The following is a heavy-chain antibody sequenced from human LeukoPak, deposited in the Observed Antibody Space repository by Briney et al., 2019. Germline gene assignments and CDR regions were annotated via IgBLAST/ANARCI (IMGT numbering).Heavy chain of an antibody. CDR1: GFTFSSYS. CDR2: ISSDSTYI. Sequence: GGSLRLSCAASGFTFSSYSMNWVRQAPGKGLEWVSTISSDSTYIYYADSMKGRFTISRDNAKKSLYLQMNSLRAEDTAIYYCARGATTTRFGRFDPWGQGTLVTVSS. J-gene: IGHJ5*02. V-gene: IGHV3-21*01. CDR3: ARGATTTRFGRFDP. D-gene: IGHD4-17*01.